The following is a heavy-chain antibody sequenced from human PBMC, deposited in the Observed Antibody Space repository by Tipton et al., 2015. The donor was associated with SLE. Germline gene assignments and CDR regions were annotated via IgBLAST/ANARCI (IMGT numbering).Heavy chain of an antibody. V-gene: IGHV3-64*02. D-gene: IGHD2-15*01. CDR2: ISANGGKT. CDR3: ARDNSGDSYYYYGTTL. Sequence: SLRLSCAASGFTLSDYAMHWVRQAPGKGLEYVSGISANGGKTYYADSLKGRFIISRDNSKNTVYLQVSSLRPEDMAVYHCARDNSGDSYYYYGTTLWGPATPLTVSS. CDR1: GFTLSDYA. J-gene: IGHJ6*02.